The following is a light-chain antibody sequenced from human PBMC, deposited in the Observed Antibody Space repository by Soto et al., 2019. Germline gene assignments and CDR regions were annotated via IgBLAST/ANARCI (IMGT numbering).Light chain of an antibody. CDR2: GAS. CDR3: QHSYSTTWT. CDR1: QSISSY. V-gene: IGKV1-39*01. Sequence: DIQMTQSPSSLSASVGDRVTITCRASQSISSYLNWYQQKVGKAPKLLIYGASSLQSGVPSRFSGSGSGTDFTLTISSLQPEDFATYYCQHSYSTTWTFGQGTKVEIK. J-gene: IGKJ1*01.